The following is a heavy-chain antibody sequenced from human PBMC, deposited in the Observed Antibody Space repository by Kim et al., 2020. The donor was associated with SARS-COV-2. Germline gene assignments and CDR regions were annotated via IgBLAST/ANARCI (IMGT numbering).Heavy chain of an antibody. J-gene: IGHJ4*02. V-gene: IGHV4-59*01. Sequence: SETLSLTCTVSGGSINGYYWSWIRQPPGKGLEWIGHIYYSGSTNYNPSLKSRVTISVDTSKNQFSLKLSSVTAADTAVYYCARYPFITQGNYYCDYWGQGTLVTVSS. CDR2: IYYSGST. CDR1: GGSINGYY. D-gene: IGHD3-22*01. CDR3: ARYPFITQGNYYCDY.